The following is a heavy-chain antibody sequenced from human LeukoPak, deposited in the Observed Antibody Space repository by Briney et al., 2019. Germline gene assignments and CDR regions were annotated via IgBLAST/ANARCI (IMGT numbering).Heavy chain of an antibody. J-gene: IGHJ4*02. CDR3: AKDIFTTAHYYFDY. Sequence: GGSLRLSCAASGFTFDDYAMHWVRQAPGKGLEWVSGISWNSGSIGYADSVKGRFTISRDNAKNSLYLQMNSLRAEDTALYYCAKDIFTTAHYYFDYWGQGTQVTVSS. CDR1: GFTFDDYA. D-gene: IGHD4-17*01. V-gene: IGHV3-9*01. CDR2: ISWNSGSI.